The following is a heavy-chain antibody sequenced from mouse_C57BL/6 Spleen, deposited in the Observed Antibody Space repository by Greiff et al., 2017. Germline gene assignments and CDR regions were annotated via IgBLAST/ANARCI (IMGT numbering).Heavy chain of an antibody. CDR1: GFTFTDYY. J-gene: IGHJ2*01. CDR2: IRNKANGYTT. Sequence: EVKLMESGGGLVQPGGSLSLSCAASGFTFTDYYMSWVRQPPGKALEWLGFIRNKANGYTTEYSASVKGRFTIYRNKSQRVYYLQMNSLSAEDSATYCGARYGYYGNYDYFDYWGQGTTLTVSS. D-gene: IGHD2-1*01. CDR3: ARYGYYGNYDYFDY. V-gene: IGHV7-3*01.